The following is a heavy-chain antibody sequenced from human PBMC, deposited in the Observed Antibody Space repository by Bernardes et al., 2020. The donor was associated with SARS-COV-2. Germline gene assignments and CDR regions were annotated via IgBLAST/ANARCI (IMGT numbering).Heavy chain of an antibody. V-gene: IGHV3-21*01. D-gene: IGHD1-20*01. CDR3: ARVDFNNLYFFDY. J-gene: IGHJ4*02. CDR2: ISTTSNHI. Sequence: GGALRLSCAASGFTFSSYSLNWVRQAPGTGLEWVSSISTTSNHISYADSVKGRFTISRDNAKNSLYLQMNSLTAEDTAVYYCARVDFNNLYFFDYWGQGTLVTVSS. CDR1: GFTFSSYS.